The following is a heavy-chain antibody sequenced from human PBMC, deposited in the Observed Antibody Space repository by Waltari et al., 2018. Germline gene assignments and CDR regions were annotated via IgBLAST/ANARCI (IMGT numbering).Heavy chain of an antibody. CDR1: GGSISCGDYS. Sequence: QVQLQESGPGLVKPSQTLSLTCTVPGGSISCGDYSWSWIRQPPGKGLEWIGYIYYSGSTYYNPSLKSRVTISVDTSKNQFSLKLSSVTAADTAVYYCARANIQFGVDYWGQGTLVTVSS. J-gene: IGHJ4*02. V-gene: IGHV4-30-4*08. D-gene: IGHD3-3*01. CDR3: ARANIQFGVDY. CDR2: IYYSGST.